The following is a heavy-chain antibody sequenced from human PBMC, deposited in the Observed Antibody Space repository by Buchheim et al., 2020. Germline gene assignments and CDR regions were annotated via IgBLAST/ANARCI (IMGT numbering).Heavy chain of an antibody. CDR3: DRWSATYYYYYYMDV. J-gene: IGHJ6*03. V-gene: IGHV3-21*01. Sequence: EVQLVESGGGLVKPGGSLRLSCAASGFTFSSYSMNWVRQAPGKGLEWVSSISSSSSYIYYADSVKGRFTISRDNAKNSLYLQMNSLRAEDTAVYYCDRWSATYYYYYYMDVWGKGTT. CDR1: GFTFSSYS. CDR2: ISSSSSYI. D-gene: IGHD6-25*01.